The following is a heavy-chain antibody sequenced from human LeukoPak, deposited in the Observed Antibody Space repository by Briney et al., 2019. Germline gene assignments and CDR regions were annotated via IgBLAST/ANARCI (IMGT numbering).Heavy chain of an antibody. CDR1: GGSFSGYY. J-gene: IGHJ4*02. D-gene: IGHD3-22*01. Sequence: SETLSLTCAVYGGSFSGYYWSWIRQPPGKGLEWIGEINHSGSTNYNPSLKSRVTISVDTSKEQFSLKLSSVTAADTAVYYCARGYYYDSSGSRSSQFDYWGQGTLATVSS. CDR2: INHSGST. V-gene: IGHV4-34*01. CDR3: ARGYYYDSSGSRSSQFDY.